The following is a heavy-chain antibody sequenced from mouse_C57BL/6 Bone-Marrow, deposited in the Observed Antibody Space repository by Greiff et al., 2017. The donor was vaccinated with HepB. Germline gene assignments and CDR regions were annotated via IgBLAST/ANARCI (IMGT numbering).Heavy chain of an antibody. J-gene: IGHJ2*01. D-gene: IGHD1-1*01. CDR1: GYTFTGYW. CDR3: AREEIYYYGSSPYYFDY. Sequence: VQRVESGAELMKPGASVKLSCKATGYTFTGYWIEWVKQRPGHGLEWIGEILPGSGSTNYNEKFKGKATFTADTSSNTAYMQLSSLTTEDSAIYYCAREEIYYYGSSPYYFDYWGQGTTLTVSS. V-gene: IGHV1-9*01. CDR2: ILPGSGST.